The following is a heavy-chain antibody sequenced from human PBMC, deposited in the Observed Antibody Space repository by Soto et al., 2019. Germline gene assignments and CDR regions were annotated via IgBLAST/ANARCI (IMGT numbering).Heavy chain of an antibody. CDR1: GFTFSSYS. CDR2: ISSSSTYR. D-gene: IGHD3-22*01. J-gene: IGHJ6*02. CDR3: ARVVDYYDPYCYYGMDV. V-gene: IGHV3-21*01. Sequence: EEQLVESGGGLVKPGGSLRLSCAASGFTFSSYSMNWVRQAPGKGLEWVSSISSSSTYRYYADSVKGRFTISRDNAQNSLYLQMNSLRAEDTAVYYCARVVDYYDPYCYYGMDVWGQGTTVTVSS.